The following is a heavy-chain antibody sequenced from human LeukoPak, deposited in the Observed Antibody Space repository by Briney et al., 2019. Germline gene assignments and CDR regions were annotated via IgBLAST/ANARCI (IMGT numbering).Heavy chain of an antibody. V-gene: IGHV3-21*01. D-gene: IGHD3-9*01. CDR1: GFTFSSYR. J-gene: IGHJ6*02. CDR2: ISSSGSYI. Sequence: KAGGSLRLSCAASGFTFSSYRMNWVRQAPGKGLEWVSSISSSGSYIYYADSVKGIFTISRDNAKNSLYLQMNSLRAEDTAGYYCARGYFDWLDPPTRYYGIDVWGQGTTVTVSS. CDR3: ARGYFDWLDPPTRYYGIDV.